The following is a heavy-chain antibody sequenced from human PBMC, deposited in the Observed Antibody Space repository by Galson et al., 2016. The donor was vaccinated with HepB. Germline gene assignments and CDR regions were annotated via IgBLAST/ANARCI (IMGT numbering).Heavy chain of an antibody. Sequence: SVKVSCKASGYTFNNYGINWVRQAPGQGLEWMGRITVYNGNTNYAQKLQGRLTVTTDTSTSTAYMELRSLRSDDTAVYYCARETGRGGYDFWSGYYGMDVWGQGTTVTVSS. V-gene: IGHV1-18*01. CDR3: ARETGRGGYDFWSGYYGMDV. D-gene: IGHD3-3*01. J-gene: IGHJ6*02. CDR1: GYTFNNYG. CDR2: ITVYNGNT.